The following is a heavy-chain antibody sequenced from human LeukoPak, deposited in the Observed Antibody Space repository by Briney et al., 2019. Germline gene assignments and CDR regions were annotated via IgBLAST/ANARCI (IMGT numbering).Heavy chain of an antibody. J-gene: IGHJ4*02. Sequence: SVKVSCKSSGGTFSSYAISWVRQAPGQGLEWMGGIIPIFGTANYAQKFQGRVTITADESTSTAYMELSSLRSEDTAVYYCARGSRSYYGSGSLSSTQYYFDYWGQGTLVTVSS. D-gene: IGHD3-10*01. CDR1: GGTFSSYA. CDR2: IIPIFGTA. V-gene: IGHV1-69*13. CDR3: ARGSRSYYGSGSLSSTQYYFDY.